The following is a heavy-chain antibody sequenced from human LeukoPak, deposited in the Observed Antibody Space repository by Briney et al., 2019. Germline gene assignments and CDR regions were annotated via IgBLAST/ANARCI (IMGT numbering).Heavy chain of an antibody. V-gene: IGHV3-23*01. CDR1: GFTFRSYA. CDR2: ISDSGGVT. J-gene: IGHJ6*02. Sequence: GGSQRLSRAASGFTFRSYALSWFRQAPGTGLEWASTISDSGGVTFVADAVKGRFTISRDNSKNTLFLQLNSLRVVDTAVYYCAKVTRELDYGMDVWGQGTTVIVSS. D-gene: IGHD1-1*01. CDR3: AKVTRELDYGMDV.